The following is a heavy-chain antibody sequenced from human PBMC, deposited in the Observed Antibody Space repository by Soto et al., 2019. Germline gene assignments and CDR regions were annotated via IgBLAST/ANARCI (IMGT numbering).Heavy chain of an antibody. J-gene: IGHJ6*02. Sequence: ASVKVSCKASGYTFTSYGIRWVRQAPGQGLEWMGWISAYSGNTNYAQKLQGRVTMTTDTSTSTACMELRSLRSDDTAVYYCALGDRSGYSYYYYGMDVWGQGTTVTVSS. V-gene: IGHV1-18*01. D-gene: IGHD3-22*01. CDR3: ALGDRSGYSYYYYGMDV. CDR1: GYTFTSYG. CDR2: ISAYSGNT.